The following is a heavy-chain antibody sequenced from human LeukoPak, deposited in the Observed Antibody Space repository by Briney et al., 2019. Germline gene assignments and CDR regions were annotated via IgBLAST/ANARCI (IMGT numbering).Heavy chain of an antibody. CDR3: ARASGSYDY. J-gene: IGHJ4*02. D-gene: IGHD1-26*01. V-gene: IGHV3-33*01. Sequence: GRSLRLSCAASGFTFSIYGMHWVRKSPGKGLEWVAVIWNDGSNKYYADSVKGRFTISRDNSKNTLFLQMNSLRAEDTAVYYCARASGSYDYWGQGTLVTVSS. CDR2: IWNDGSNK. CDR1: GFTFSIYG.